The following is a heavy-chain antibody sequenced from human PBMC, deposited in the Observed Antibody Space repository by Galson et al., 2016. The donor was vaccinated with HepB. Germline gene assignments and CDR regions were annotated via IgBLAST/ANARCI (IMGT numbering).Heavy chain of an antibody. CDR2: INSDGSNI. D-gene: IGHD4-17*01. Sequence: SLRLSCAASGFTFSAYWMYWVRQAPGKGLVWVSRINSDGSNITYADSVKGRFTTSRNNAKNTLYLQMNSLRAEDTAVYYCASLATVTTRYYYYGLDVWGKGTTVTVSS. J-gene: IGHJ6*04. CDR1: GFTFSAYW. CDR3: ASLATVTTRYYYYGLDV. V-gene: IGHV3-74*01.